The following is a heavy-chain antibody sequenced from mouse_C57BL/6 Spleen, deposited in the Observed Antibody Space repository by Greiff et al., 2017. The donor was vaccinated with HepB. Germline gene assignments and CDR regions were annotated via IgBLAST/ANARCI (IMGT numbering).Heavy chain of an antibody. V-gene: IGHV7-3*01. CDR1: GFTFTDYY. J-gene: IGHJ3*01. Sequence: EVQVVESGGGLVQPGGSLSLSCAASGFTFTDYYMSWVRQPPGKALEWLGFIRNKANGYTTEYSASVKGRFTISRDNSQSILYLQMNALRAEDSATYCCARYLNWDGFAYWGQGTLVTVSA. D-gene: IGHD4-1*02. CDR2: IRNKANGYTT. CDR3: ARYLNWDGFAY.